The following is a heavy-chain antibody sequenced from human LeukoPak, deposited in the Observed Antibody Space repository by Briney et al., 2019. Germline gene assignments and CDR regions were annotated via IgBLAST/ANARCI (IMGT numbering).Heavy chain of an antibody. CDR2: INPNSGGT. CDR3: ATDNRAAAGPFDY. V-gene: IGHV1-2*04. CDR1: GYTFTGYY. D-gene: IGHD6-13*01. Sequence: ASVKVSCKASGYTFTGYYMHWVRQAPGQGLEWMGWINPNSGGTNYAQKFQGWVTMTRDTSISTAYMELSRLRSDDTAVYYCATDNRAAAGPFDYWGQGTLVTVSS. J-gene: IGHJ4*02.